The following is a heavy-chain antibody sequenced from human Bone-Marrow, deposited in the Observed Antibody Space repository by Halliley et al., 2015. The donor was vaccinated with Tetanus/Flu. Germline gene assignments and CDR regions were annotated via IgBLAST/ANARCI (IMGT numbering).Heavy chain of an antibody. CDR1: GFSLSTYS. CDR2: ISSSSTFI. Sequence: SLRLSCVASGFSLSTYSMNWVRQVPGTGLEWVSSISSSSTFIYYADSVKGRFTISRDNAKNSLYLQMNSLRAEDTAVYYCARDMAPSTKAARWFAPWRPGTLVTVSS. V-gene: IGHV3-21*01. D-gene: IGHD6-6*01. CDR3: ARDMAPSTKAARWFAP. J-gene: IGHJ5*02.